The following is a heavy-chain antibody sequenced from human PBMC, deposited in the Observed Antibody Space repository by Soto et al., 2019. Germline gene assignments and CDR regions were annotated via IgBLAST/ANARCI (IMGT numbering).Heavy chain of an antibody. J-gene: IGHJ6*02. CDR3: ARGMVVLTYYYYYGMDV. Sequence: GGSLRLSCAASGFTFSSYAMSWVRQAPGKGLEWVSAISGSGGSTYYADSVKGRFTISRDNSKNTLYLQMNSLRAEDTAVYYCARGMVVLTYYYYYGMDVWGQGTTVTVSS. CDR2: ISGSGGST. D-gene: IGHD2-8*01. V-gene: IGHV3-23*01. CDR1: GFTFSSYA.